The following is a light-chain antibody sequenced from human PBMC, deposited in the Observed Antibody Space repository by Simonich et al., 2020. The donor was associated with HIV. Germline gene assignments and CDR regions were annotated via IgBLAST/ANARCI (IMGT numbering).Light chain of an antibody. CDR3: QQCHSHPHT. J-gene: IGKJ2*01. V-gene: IGKV4-1*01. CDR2: WAS. Sequence: DIVMTQSPNSLAVSLGERATINCKSSQSVLYSSNNKNYLAWYQQKPGQPPKLLMYWASTRESGVPDRFSGSGSGTDFTLTISRRQAEDVAVYFCQQCHSHPHTFGQGTKLEIK. CDR1: QSVLYSSNNKNY.